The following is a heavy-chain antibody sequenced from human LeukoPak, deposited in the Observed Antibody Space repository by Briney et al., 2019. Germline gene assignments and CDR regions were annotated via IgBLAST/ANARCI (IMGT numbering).Heavy chain of an antibody. D-gene: IGHD3-10*01. Sequence: SETLSLTCAVYGGSFSGYYWSWIRQPPGKGLEWIGEISHSGGTNYNPSLKSRVTISVDTSKNQFSLKLSSVTAADTAVYYCASSGGMRLDYWGQGTLVTVSS. J-gene: IGHJ4*02. CDR2: ISHSGGT. CDR1: GGSFSGYY. CDR3: ASSGGMRLDY. V-gene: IGHV4-34*01.